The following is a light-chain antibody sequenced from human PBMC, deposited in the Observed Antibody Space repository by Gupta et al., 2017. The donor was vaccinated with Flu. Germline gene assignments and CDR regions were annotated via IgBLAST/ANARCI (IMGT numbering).Light chain of an antibody. J-gene: IGKJ4*01. Sequence: EIVLTQSPGTLSLSPGETATLSCRASQSVSSNYLAWYQQRPGQAPRLLIYGASTRATGIPDRFSGSGFGTDFTLTINRLEPEDFGIYSCQQYGNSPLTFGGG. CDR2: GAS. V-gene: IGKV3-20*01. CDR3: QQYGNSPLT. CDR1: QSVSSNY.